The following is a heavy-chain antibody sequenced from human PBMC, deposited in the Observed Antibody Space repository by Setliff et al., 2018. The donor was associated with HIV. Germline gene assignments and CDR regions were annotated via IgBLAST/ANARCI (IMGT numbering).Heavy chain of an antibody. Sequence: GASVKVSCKASGTSFNIYAISWVRQAPGQGLEWMGGIIPMFGTTDYAQKFQGRITITTDESTTTAYMELSSLRSEDTAVYYCARYYYARRDGYSSYFDYWGQGTLVTVSS. CDR3: ARYYYARRDGYSSYFDY. D-gene: IGHD4-4*01. V-gene: IGHV1-69*05. J-gene: IGHJ4*02. CDR1: GTSFNIYA. CDR2: IIPMFGTT.